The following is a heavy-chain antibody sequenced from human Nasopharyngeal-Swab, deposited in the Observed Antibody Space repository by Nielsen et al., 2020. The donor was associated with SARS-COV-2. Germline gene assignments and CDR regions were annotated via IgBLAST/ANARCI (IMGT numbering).Heavy chain of an antibody. CDR3: ARGRGGYYMDV. J-gene: IGHJ6*03. Sequence: SETLSLTCTVSGGSVSSGSYYWSWIRQPPGKGLEWIGEINHSGSTNYNPSLKSRVTISVDTSKNQFSLKLSSVTAADTAVYYCARGRGGYYMDVWGKGTTVTVSS. V-gene: IGHV4-39*07. CDR1: GGSVSSGSYY. CDR2: INHSGST.